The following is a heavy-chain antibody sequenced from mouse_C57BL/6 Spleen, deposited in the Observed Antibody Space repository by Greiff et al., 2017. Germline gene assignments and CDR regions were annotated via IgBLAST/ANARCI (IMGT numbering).Heavy chain of an antibody. J-gene: IGHJ1*03. CDR3: ARRYYGNYEWYFDV. Sequence: QVHVKQSGPELVKPGASVKISCKASGYAFSSSWMNWVKQRPGKGLEWIGRIYPGDGDTNYNGKFKGKATLTADKSSSTAYMQLSSLTSEDSAVYFCARRYYGNYEWYFDVWGTGTTVTVAS. D-gene: IGHD2-1*01. V-gene: IGHV1-82*01. CDR2: IYPGDGDT. CDR1: GYAFSSSW.